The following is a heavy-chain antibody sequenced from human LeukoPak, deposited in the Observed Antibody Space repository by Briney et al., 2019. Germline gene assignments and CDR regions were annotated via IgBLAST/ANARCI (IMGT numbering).Heavy chain of an antibody. J-gene: IGHJ4*02. D-gene: IGHD2-2*01. CDR1: GYSFTSYW. CDR3: ARRFCSSTTCYEEFDY. Sequence: GGSLQISCQCSGYSFTSYWIGWVRQMPGKGLEWMGIIYPGDSDTKYSPSFQGQVTISADKSISTAYLQWSSLKASDTAMYYCARRFCSSTTCYEEFDYWGQGTLVSVSS. V-gene: IGHV5-51*01. CDR2: IYPGDSDT.